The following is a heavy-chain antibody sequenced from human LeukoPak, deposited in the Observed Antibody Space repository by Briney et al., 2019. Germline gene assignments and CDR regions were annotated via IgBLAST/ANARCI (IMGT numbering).Heavy chain of an antibody. CDR2: ISSLSGTI. Sequence: GGSLRLSCAASGFTFSSYSMNWVRQAPGEGLEWVSYISSLSGTIYYADSVKGRFTISRDNAKNSLYLQMNSLRAEDTAMYYCAYHSGWYSAIFDSWGQGTLVTVSS. CDR1: GFTFSSYS. CDR3: AYHSGWYSAIFDS. V-gene: IGHV3-48*01. D-gene: IGHD6-19*01. J-gene: IGHJ4*02.